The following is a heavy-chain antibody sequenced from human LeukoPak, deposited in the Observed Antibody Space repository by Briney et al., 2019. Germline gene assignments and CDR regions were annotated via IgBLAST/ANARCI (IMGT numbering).Heavy chain of an antibody. CDR1: GFTFSSYA. V-gene: IGHV3-23*01. CDR2: ISGSGGST. CDR3: AKGGYSYGYVSRDYFDY. Sequence: GGSLRLSCAASGFTFSSYAMSWVRQAPGKGLEWVSAISGSGGSTYYADSVKGRFTISRDNSKNTLYLQMNSLRAEDTAVYYCAKGGYSYGYVSRDYFDYWGQGTLVTVSS. D-gene: IGHD5-18*01. J-gene: IGHJ4*02.